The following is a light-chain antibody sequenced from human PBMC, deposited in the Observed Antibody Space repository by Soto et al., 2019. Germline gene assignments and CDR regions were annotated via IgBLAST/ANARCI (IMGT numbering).Light chain of an antibody. V-gene: IGKV3-11*01. CDR3: QQRSHWPPLT. Sequence: EIVLTQSQATLSLSPGERATHSCRASQSVYTYLAWYQQKPGQAPRLLIYDASNRASGVPGRFSGRGSGTDFTLTISRLEPEDFAVYYCQQRSHWPPLTFGGGTKVEMK. CDR1: QSVYTY. CDR2: DAS. J-gene: IGKJ4*01.